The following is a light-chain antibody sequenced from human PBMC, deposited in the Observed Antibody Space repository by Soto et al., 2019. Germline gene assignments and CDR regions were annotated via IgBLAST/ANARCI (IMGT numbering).Light chain of an antibody. CDR3: SSFTGTSYV. Sequence: QSALTQPASVSGSPGQSITISCTGASSDLGGNNYVSWYQQYPGKAPKLMVCDVSNRPSGVSNRFSGSKSGNTASLTISGLQDEDEADYYCSSFTGTSYVFGTGTQLTVL. CDR2: DVS. V-gene: IGLV2-14*01. CDR1: SSDLGGNNY. J-gene: IGLJ1*01.